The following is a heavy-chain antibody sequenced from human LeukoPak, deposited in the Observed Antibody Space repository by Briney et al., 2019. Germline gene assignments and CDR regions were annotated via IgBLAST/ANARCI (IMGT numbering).Heavy chain of an antibody. D-gene: IGHD1-14*01. CDR3: ARNLGTLATGGVALDI. J-gene: IGHJ3*02. Sequence: PGGSLRLSCAASGFAVGSKYMSWVRQAPGKGLEWVSVIYTGGSTHYPDSVKGRFTISRDDSKNTVSLQTNSLRVEDTAMYYCARNLGTLATGGVALDIWGQGTMVTVAS. CDR1: GFAVGSKY. CDR2: IYTGGST. V-gene: IGHV3-66*01.